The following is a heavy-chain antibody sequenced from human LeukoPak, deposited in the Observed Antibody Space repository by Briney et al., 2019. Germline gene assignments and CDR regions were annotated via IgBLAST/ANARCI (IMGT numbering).Heavy chain of an antibody. Sequence: GASVKVSCKASGYTFTGYYMHWVRQAPGQGLEWMGWINPNSGGTNYAQKFQGRVIMTRDTSISTAYMELSRLRSDDTAVYYCARVGCSGGSCYVRSLEYWGQGTLVTVSS. D-gene: IGHD2-15*01. CDR2: INPNSGGT. V-gene: IGHV1-2*02. CDR3: ARVGCSGGSCYVRSLEY. CDR1: GYTFTGYY. J-gene: IGHJ4*02.